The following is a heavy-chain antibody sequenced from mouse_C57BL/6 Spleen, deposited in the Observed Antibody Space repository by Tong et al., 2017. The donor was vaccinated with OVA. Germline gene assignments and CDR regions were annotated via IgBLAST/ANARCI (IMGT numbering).Heavy chain of an antibody. Sequence: VQLQQSGAELVRPGTSVKVSCKASGYAFTNYLIEWVKQRPGQGLEWIGVINPGSGGTNYNEKFKGKDTFTADTSSNTGYMQLSSLTTEDSAIYYCARSRDYWGQGTTLTVSS. V-gene: IGHV1-54*02. J-gene: IGHJ2*01. CDR1: GYAFTNYL. CDR2: INPGSGGT. CDR3: ARSRDY.